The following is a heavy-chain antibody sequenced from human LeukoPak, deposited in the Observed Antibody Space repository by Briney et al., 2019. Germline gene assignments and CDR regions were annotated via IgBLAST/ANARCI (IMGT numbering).Heavy chain of an antibody. Sequence: GGSLRLSCAASGFIFGTYWMSWVRQAPGKGLEWVANIKEDGSEKYYVDSVKGRFTISRDNAKNSLYLQMNSLRAEDTAVYYCGSKGVYWGQGALVTVSS. V-gene: IGHV3-7*01. CDR1: GFIFGTYW. CDR3: GSKGVY. J-gene: IGHJ4*02. CDR2: IKEDGSEK.